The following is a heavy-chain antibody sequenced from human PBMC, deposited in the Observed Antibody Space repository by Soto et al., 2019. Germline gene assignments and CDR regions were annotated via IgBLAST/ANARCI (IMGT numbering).Heavy chain of an antibody. D-gene: IGHD3-22*01. Sequence: AGGSLRLSCAASGFTFSTYAMSWVRQAPGKGLEWVSAIGDSGHTTYYADSVKGRFTISRDNSKNTLYLQMSSLRAEDTAVYYCATYYDSSLFFDYWGQGTLVTVSS. CDR2: IGDSGHTT. V-gene: IGHV3-23*01. CDR3: ATYYDSSLFFDY. CDR1: GFTFSTYA. J-gene: IGHJ4*02.